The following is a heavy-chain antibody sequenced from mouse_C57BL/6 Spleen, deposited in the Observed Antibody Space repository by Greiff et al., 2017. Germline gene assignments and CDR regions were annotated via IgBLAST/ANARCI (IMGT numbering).Heavy chain of an antibody. Sequence: EVHLVESGEGLVKPGGSLKLSCAASGFTFSSYAMSWVRQTPEKRLEWVAYISRGGDYIYYAATVKGRFTISRDTARNTLYLQMSSLKSEDTAMYYCTRGYSNYAAMDYWGQGTSVTVSS. J-gene: IGHJ4*01. CDR3: TRGYSNYAAMDY. CDR2: ISRGGDYI. D-gene: IGHD2-5*01. CDR1: GFTFSSYA. V-gene: IGHV5-9-1*02.